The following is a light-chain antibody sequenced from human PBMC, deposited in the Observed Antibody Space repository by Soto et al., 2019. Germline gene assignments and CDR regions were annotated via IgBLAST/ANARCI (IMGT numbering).Light chain of an antibody. V-gene: IGKV1-5*01. J-gene: IGKJ1*01. CDR1: QSISSW. CDR3: QQYHSSWT. Sequence: DIQMTQSPSTLSASVGDRVTITCRASQSISSWLAWYQQKPGKAPNLLIYDASSLESGVPSRFSGSGSGTEFTLTIRSLKPDDFATYYCQQYHSSWTFGQGTKVDIK. CDR2: DAS.